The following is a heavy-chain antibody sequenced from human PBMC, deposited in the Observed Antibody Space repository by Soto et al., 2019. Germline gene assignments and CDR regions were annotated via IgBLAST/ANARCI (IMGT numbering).Heavy chain of an antibody. V-gene: IGHV1-69*06. J-gene: IGHJ6*02. CDR2: IIPIFGTA. CDR1: GGTFSSYA. D-gene: IGHD6-13*01. CDR3: ARDLKQLVPSIGYYGMDV. Sequence: SVKVSCKASGGTFSSYAISWVQQAPGQGLEWMGGIIPIFGTANYAQKVQGRVTITADKSTSTAYMELSSLRSEDTAVYYCARDLKQLVPSIGYYGMDVWGQGTTVTVSS.